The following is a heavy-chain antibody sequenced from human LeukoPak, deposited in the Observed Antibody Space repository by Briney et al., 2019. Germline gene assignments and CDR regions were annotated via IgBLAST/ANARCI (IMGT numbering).Heavy chain of an antibody. V-gene: IGHV3-23*01. D-gene: IGHD3-10*01. CDR2: ISDSAGST. CDR3: AKDRYYGSTRMRMGHYYYGMDV. J-gene: IGHJ6*02. CDR1: GITLSNYG. Sequence: PGGSLRLSCAVSGITLSNYGMSWVRQAPGKGLEWVAGISDSAGSTNYADSVKGRFTISRDNSKNTLYLQMNSLRAEDTAVYYCAKDRYYGSTRMRMGHYYYGMDVWGQGTTVTVSS.